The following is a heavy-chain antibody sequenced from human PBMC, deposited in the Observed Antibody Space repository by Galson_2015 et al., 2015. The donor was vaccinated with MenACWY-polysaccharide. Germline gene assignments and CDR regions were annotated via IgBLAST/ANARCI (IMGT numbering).Heavy chain of an antibody. CDR2: IYYSGST. D-gene: IGHD5-18*01. CDR1: GGSLTAYY. V-gene: IGHV4-59*01. Sequence: ETLSLTCSVSGGSLTAYYWAWIRQPPGKGLEWIGCIYYSGSTKYSPSLNSRVTISVDTSNNQFSLKLSSVTAADTAVYYRARSPGGYSSGGQIDSWGQGSLVTVSS. CDR3: ARSPGGYSSGGQIDS. J-gene: IGHJ4*02.